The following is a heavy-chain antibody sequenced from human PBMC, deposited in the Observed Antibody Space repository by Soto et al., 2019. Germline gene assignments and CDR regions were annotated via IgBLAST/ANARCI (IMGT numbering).Heavy chain of an antibody. J-gene: IGHJ4*02. V-gene: IGHV5-51*01. D-gene: IGHD6-19*01. CDR2: IYPGDSDT. CDR3: ARFSRASRGGTTSSGWLTYNDY. Sequence: GESLKISCKGSGYSFTSYWIGWVRQMPGKGLEWMGIIYPGDSDTRYSPSFQGQVTISADKSISTAYLQWSSLKASDTAMYYCARFSRASRGGTTSSGWLTYNDYWGQGTLVTVSS. CDR1: GYSFTSYW.